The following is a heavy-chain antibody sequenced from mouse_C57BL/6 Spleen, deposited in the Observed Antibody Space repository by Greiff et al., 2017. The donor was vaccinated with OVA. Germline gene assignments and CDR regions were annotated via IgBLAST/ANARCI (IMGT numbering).Heavy chain of an antibody. J-gene: IGHJ2*01. CDR3: ARGGDHGSSWNYFDY. CDR2: IDPSDSYT. D-gene: IGHD1-1*01. CDR1: GYTFTSYW. Sequence: QVQLQQPGAELVMPGASVKLSCKASGYTFTSYWMHWVKQRPGQGLEWIGEIDPSDSYTNYNQKFKGKSTLTVDKSSSTAYMQLSSLTSEDSAVYYCARGGDHGSSWNYFDYWGQGTTLTVSS. V-gene: IGHV1-69*01.